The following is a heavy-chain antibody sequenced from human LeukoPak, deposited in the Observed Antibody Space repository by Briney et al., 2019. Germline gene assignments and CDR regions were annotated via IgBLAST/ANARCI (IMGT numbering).Heavy chain of an antibody. D-gene: IGHD5-18*01. J-gene: IGHJ4*02. CDR1: GGTFSSYA. CDR3: ASKRGYSYGLDY. CDR2: IIPIFGTA. V-gene: IGHV1-69*13. Sequence: SVKVSCKAPGGTFSSYAISWVRQAPGQGLEWMGGIIPIFGTANYAQKFQGRVTITADESTSTGYMELSSLRSEDTAVYYCASKRGYSYGLDYWGQGTLVTVSS.